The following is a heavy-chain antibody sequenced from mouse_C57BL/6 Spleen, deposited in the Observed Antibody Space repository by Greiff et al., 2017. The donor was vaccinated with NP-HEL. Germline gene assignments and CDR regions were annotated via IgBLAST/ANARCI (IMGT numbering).Heavy chain of an antibody. CDR2: INYDGSST. Sequence: EVMLVESEGGLVQPGSSMKLSCTASGFTFSDYYMAWVRQVPEKGLEWVANINYDGSSTYYLDSLKSRFIISRDNAKNILYLQMSSLKSEDTATYYCAREALPYAMDYWGQGTSVTVSS. CDR3: AREALPYAMDY. J-gene: IGHJ4*01. CDR1: GFTFSDYY. D-gene: IGHD5-5*01. V-gene: IGHV5-16*01.